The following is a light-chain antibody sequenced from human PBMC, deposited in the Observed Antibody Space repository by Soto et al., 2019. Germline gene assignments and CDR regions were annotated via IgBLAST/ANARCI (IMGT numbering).Light chain of an antibody. CDR2: KAS. CDR3: QDYSTDSRT. CDR1: QAISSW. V-gene: IGKV1-5*03. Sequence: DIQMTQSPSTLSASVVDRVSITCRASQAISSWLAWYQQKPGKAPKPLIYKASTLESGVPSRFSGSGSGTEFTLTISSLQPDDFATYYCQDYSTDSRTFGQGTRVEIK. J-gene: IGKJ1*01.